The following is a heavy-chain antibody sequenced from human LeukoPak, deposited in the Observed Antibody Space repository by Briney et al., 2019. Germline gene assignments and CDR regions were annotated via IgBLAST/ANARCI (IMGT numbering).Heavy chain of an antibody. CDR3: ARLFYYDILTGYAFDI. CDR1: GGSISTYY. CDR2: ISYSGST. Sequence: SETLSLTCTVSGGSISTYYWTWIRQPPGKGLEWIGYISYSGSTNYNPSLSSRVTISADTSKNEFSLNLTSVTAADTAVYYCARLFYYDILTGYAFDIWGQGTKVTVSS. V-gene: IGHV4-59*01. J-gene: IGHJ3*02. D-gene: IGHD3-9*01.